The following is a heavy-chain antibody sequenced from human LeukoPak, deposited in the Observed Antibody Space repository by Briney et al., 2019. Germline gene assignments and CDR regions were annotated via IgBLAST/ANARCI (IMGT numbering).Heavy chain of an antibody. V-gene: IGHV4-4*07. J-gene: IGHJ4*02. CDR3: ARDSGYYYFDY. Sequence: PSETLSLTCTASGGSISGSYWSWIRQPAGKGLEWIGRIYTSGSTNYNPSLKSRVTMSVDTSKNQFSLKLSSVTAADTAMYYCARDSGYYYFDYWGQGTLVTVSS. CDR2: IYTSGST. CDR1: GGSISGSY. D-gene: IGHD6-25*01.